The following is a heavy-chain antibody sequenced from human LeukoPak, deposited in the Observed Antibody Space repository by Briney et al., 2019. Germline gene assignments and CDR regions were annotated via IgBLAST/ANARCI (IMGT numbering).Heavy chain of an antibody. CDR2: ISAYNGNT. Sequence: ASVKVSCKASGYTFTSYGISWVRQAPGQELEWMGWISAYNGNTNYAQKLQGRVTMTTDTSTSTAYMELRSLRSDDTAVYYCARGRSIVGATRGDDAFDIWGQGTMVTVSS. V-gene: IGHV1-18*01. CDR1: GYTFTSYG. CDR3: ARGRSIVGATRGDDAFDI. D-gene: IGHD1-26*01. J-gene: IGHJ3*02.